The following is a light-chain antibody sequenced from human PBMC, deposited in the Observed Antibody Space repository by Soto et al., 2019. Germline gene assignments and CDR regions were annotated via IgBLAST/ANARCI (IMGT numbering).Light chain of an antibody. V-gene: IGKV1-5*01. J-gene: IGKJ1*01. CDR3: QQYNTYPWT. CDR2: DAS. CDR1: QSISKW. Sequence: DIQMTQSPSTLSASVGYIFTITCRASQSISKWLAWYQKKPGKAPILLIYDASSLESGVPSRFRGSLSGTELTLTIRSMQNDDFASYLCQQYNTYPWTFGQGTQVDIK.